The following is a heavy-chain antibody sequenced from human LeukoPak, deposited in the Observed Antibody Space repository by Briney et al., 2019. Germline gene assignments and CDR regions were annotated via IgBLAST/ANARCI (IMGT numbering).Heavy chain of an antibody. J-gene: IGHJ6*03. CDR3: ARVGMVRGVNYYYYYYMDV. CDR2: IYYSGST. Sequence: SETLSLTCTVSGGSISSYYWSWIRQPPGKGLEWIGYIYYSGSTNYNPSLKSRVTISVDTSKNQFPLKLSSVTAADTAVYYCARVGMVRGVNYYYYYYMDVWGKGTTVTISS. V-gene: IGHV4-59*01. D-gene: IGHD3-10*01. CDR1: GGSISSYY.